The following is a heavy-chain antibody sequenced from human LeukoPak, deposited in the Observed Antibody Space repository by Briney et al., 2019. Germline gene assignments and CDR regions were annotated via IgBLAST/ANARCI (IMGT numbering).Heavy chain of an antibody. J-gene: IGHJ6*03. CDR1: GFPFDDYS. V-gene: IGHV3-23*01. Sequence: PGGSLRLSCAASGFPFDDYSMNWVRQAPGKGLQGVSAIGGSGGSTYYADSVKGRFTISRDNSKNTLYLQMNSLRAEDTAVYYCAKLSGVVVPAAISYYYYYMDVWGKGTTVTISS. CDR2: IGGSGGST. CDR3: AKLSGVVVPAAISYYYYYMDV. D-gene: IGHD2-2*01.